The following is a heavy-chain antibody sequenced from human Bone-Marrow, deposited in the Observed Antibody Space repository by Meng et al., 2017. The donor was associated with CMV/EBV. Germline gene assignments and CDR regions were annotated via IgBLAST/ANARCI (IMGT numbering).Heavy chain of an antibody. J-gene: IGHJ4*02. CDR2: IIPILGIA. V-gene: IGHV1-69*10. CDR3: ARMTIGGEVATVCYFDY. CDR1: GGTFSSYA. D-gene: IGHD5-12*01. Sequence: AVQVSCTAAGGTFSSYAISCVRQAPGQGLEWMGGIIPILGIANYAQKCQGRVTITADKSTITAYMELSSLRSEDTAVYYGARMTIGGEVATVCYFDYWGQGTLVTVSS.